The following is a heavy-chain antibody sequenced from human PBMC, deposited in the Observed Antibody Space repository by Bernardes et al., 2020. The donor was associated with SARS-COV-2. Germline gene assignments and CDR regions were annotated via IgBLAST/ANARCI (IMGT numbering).Heavy chain of an antibody. CDR3: ARVTPSRITIFGVVTRYGMDV. CDR2: ISSSCSTI. Sequence: LRNPCSASGFTFSSYEMNWVRQAPGKGLEWVSYISSSCSTIYYADSVKGRFTISRDNAKNSLYLQMNSLRAEDTAVYYCARVTPSRITIFGVVTRYGMDVWGQGTTVTVSS. CDR1: GFTFSSYE. D-gene: IGHD3-3*01. V-gene: IGHV3-48*03. J-gene: IGHJ6*02.